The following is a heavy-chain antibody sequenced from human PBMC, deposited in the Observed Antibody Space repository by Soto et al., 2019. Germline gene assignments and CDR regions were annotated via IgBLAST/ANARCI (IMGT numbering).Heavy chain of an antibody. CDR1: GFTFSNYW. V-gene: IGHV3-74*01. Sequence: EVQLVESGGGLVQPGGSLRLSCAASGFTFSNYWMHWVRHAPGTGLMWVSRINSEGSNTNYADSVRGRFTISRDNAKNTLYLQMNGLRAEDTAVYYCARDQVVGALPDYWGQGALVTVAS. CDR3: ARDQVVGALPDY. CDR2: INSEGSNT. D-gene: IGHD2-15*01. J-gene: IGHJ4*02.